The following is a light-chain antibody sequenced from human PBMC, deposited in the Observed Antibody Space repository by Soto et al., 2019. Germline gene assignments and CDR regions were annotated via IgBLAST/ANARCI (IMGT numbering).Light chain of an antibody. J-gene: IGKJ5*01. CDR3: QQFGDSLSIT. CDR2: GSY. Sequence: IVLKQSPGTLSLSPGEKTTLSCRASQSVSYYLTWYRHKPGQAPRLLIYGSYHRATGIPDRFSGSGSGTDFSLTITRLEPEDFAVYYCQQFGDSLSITFGQGTRLEIK. V-gene: IGKV3-20*01. CDR1: QSVSYY.